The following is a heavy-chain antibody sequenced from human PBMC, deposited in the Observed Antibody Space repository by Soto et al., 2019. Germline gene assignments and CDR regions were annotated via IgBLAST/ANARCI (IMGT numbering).Heavy chain of an antibody. CDR2: ISGSGGST. D-gene: IGHD3-22*01. V-gene: IGHV3-23*01. CDR1: GFTFSFYT. Sequence: GGSLRLSCVASGFTFSFYTMDWVRQAPGKGLEWVSAISGSGGSTYYADSVKGRFTISRDNSKNTLYLQMNSLRAEDTAVYYCAKCLWDSTGPFDYWGQGTLVTVSS. J-gene: IGHJ4*02. CDR3: AKCLWDSTGPFDY.